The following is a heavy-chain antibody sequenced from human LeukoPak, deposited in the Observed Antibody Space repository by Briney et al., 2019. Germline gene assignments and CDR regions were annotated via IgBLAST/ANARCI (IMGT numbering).Heavy chain of an antibody. J-gene: IGHJ6*03. Sequence: SETLSLTCTVSDGPIRSHYWTWIRQSPLKGLEWIGDISISGSTKYNPSLKSRVTISIDTSKSQFSLRLTSVTAADTAVYYCGRDALAGYFSYYYIDVWGKGTTVTVSS. CDR1: DGPIRSHY. CDR3: GRDALAGYFSYYYIDV. V-gene: IGHV4-59*11. CDR2: ISISGST.